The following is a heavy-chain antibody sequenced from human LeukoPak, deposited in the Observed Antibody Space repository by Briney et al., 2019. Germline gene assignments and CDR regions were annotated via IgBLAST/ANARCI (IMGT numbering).Heavy chain of an antibody. J-gene: IGHJ4*02. Sequence: VGSLRLSCSASGVTFSNYGMSWVRQAPGKGLEWVAFIRYDGSNKYFADSLKGLFTISRDNSKNTLYLQMNSLRPEDTAVYYCARVSPNTVTTLQYFDYWGQGTLVTVSS. CDR2: IRYDGSNK. CDR1: GVTFSNYG. CDR3: ARVSPNTVTTLQYFDY. D-gene: IGHD4-17*01. V-gene: IGHV3-30*02.